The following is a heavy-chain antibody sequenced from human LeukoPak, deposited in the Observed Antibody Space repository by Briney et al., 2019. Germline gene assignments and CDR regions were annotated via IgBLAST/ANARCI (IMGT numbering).Heavy chain of an antibody. CDR3: VRGPDY. CDR2: IAAAGDP. V-gene: IGHV3-13*05. J-gene: IGHJ4*02. Sequence: GGSLRLSCAGSGFTFSSCDMHWVRQCTGKGLAWVSTIAAAGDPYYPVSVKGRFTISRERAKNSVYLQRNNLRAGGTAVYYCVRGPDYWGQGTLVTVSS. CDR1: GFTFSSCD.